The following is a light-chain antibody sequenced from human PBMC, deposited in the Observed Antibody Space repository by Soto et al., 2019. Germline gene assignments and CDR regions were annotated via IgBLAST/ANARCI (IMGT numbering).Light chain of an antibody. CDR1: QSVNSSY. V-gene: IGKV3-20*01. J-gene: IGKJ1*01. CDR2: GAS. CDR3: QQYGSSPRT. Sequence: EIVLTQSPGTLSLSPGERATLSCRASQSVNSSYLAWYQQKPGQAPRLLIYGASSRATGIPDRFSGSGSGTDFTLTISRLEPEDFAVDYCQQYGSSPRTFGQGTKVEIK.